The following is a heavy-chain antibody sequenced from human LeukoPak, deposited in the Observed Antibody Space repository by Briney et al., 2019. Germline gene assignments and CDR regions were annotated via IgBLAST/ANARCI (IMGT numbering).Heavy chain of an antibody. V-gene: IGHV4-61*02. CDR3: ARDKYYDFWSGYYGSYAFDI. CDR2: IYTSGST. CDR1: GGSISSGSYY. Sequence: PSQTLSLTCTVSGGSISSGSYYWSWIRQPAGKGLEWIGRIYTSGSTNYNPSLKSRVTISVDTSKNQFSLKLSSVTAAGTAVYYCARDKYYDFWSGYYGSYAFDIWGQGTMVTVSS. J-gene: IGHJ3*02. D-gene: IGHD3-3*01.